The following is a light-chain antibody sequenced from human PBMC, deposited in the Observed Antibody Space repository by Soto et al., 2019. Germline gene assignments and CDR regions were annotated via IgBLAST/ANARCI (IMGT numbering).Light chain of an antibody. CDR2: DVI. V-gene: IGLV2-8*01. Sequence: ALTQPPSASGSPGQSVTISCTGTSSDIGGNNFVSWYQHHPGKAPKLMLYDVIKRPSGVPARFSGSKSGNTASLTVSGLQAEDEADYYCSSYGGSNNFVVFGGGTKLTVL. CDR1: SSDIGGNNF. CDR3: SSYGGSNNFVV. J-gene: IGLJ2*01.